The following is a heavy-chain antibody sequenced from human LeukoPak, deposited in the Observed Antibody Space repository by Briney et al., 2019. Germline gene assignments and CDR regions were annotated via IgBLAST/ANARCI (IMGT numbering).Heavy chain of an antibody. CDR2: IGASSSPI. V-gene: IGHV3-48*01. CDR3: ARGHRYAFDY. CDR1: GFTFSSYS. Sequence: GGSLRLSCAASGFTFSSYSMNWVRQAPGKGMEWVSCIGASSSPIFYADSVKGRFTISRDNARNSLYLQMNSLRAEDTAVYYCARGHRYAFDYWGQGTLVTVSS. D-gene: IGHD3-9*01. J-gene: IGHJ4*02.